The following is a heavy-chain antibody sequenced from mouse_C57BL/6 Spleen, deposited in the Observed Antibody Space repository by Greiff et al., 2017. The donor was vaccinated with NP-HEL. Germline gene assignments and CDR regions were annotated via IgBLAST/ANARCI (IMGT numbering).Heavy chain of an antibody. D-gene: IGHD2-4*01. CDR1: GFTFSSYA. J-gene: IGHJ3*01. CDR3: ARDGDYDYGRNWFAY. Sequence: EVKLMDSGGGLVKPGGSLKLSCAASGFTFSSYAMSWVRQTPEKRLEWVATISDGGSYTYYPDNVKGRFTISRDNAKNNLYLQMSHLKSEDTAMYYCARDGDYDYGRNWFAYWGQGTLVTVSA. CDR2: ISDGGSYT. V-gene: IGHV5-4*01.